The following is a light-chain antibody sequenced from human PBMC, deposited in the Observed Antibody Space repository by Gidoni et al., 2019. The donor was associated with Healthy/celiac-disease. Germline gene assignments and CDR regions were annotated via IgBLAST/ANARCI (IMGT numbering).Light chain of an antibody. CDR3: QQYGSSPLT. CDR2: GAS. Sequence: EIVLTQSPVPLSLSPWERATLSCRASQSVSSSYLAWYQQKPGQAPRLLIYGASSRATGIPDRFSGSGSGTDFTLTISRLEPKDFAVFYCQQYGSSPLTFGGGTKVEIK. CDR1: QSVSSSY. V-gene: IGKV3-20*01. J-gene: IGKJ4*01.